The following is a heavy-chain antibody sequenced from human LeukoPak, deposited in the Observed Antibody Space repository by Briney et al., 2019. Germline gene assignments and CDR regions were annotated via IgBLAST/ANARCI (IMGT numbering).Heavy chain of an antibody. D-gene: IGHD1-26*01. J-gene: IGHJ4*02. CDR1: GFTFSSYG. CDR2: ISSSSSYI. V-gene: IGHV3-21*01. Sequence: GGSLRLSCAASGFTFSSYGMSWVRQAPGKGLEWVSSISSSSSYIYYADSVKGRFTISRDNAKNSLYLQMNSLRAEDAAVYYCARLGSGSYYGTLDYWGQGTLVTVSS. CDR3: ARLGSGSYYGTLDY.